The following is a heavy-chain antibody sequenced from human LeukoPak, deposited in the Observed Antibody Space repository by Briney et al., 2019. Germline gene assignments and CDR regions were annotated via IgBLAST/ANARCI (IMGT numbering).Heavy chain of an antibody. Sequence: ASVKVSWKASGGTFSSYAISWVRQAPGQGLEWMGRIIPILGIANYAQKFQGRVTITADKSTSTAYMELSSLRSEDTAVYYCARDPTIAVADYYYGMDVWGQGTTVTVSS. D-gene: IGHD6-19*01. J-gene: IGHJ6*02. CDR1: GGTFSSYA. CDR3: ARDPTIAVADYYYGMDV. CDR2: IIPILGIA. V-gene: IGHV1-69*04.